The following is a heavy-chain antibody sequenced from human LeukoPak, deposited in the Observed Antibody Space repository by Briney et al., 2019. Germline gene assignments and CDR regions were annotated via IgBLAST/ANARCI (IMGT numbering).Heavy chain of an antibody. Sequence: PGGSLRLSCAASGFTFSSYGMHWVRQAPGKGLEWVAFIRYDGSNKYYADSVKGRFTISRDNSKNTLYLQMNSLRAEDTAVYYCARARTLMTYGSGSYYDYWGQGTLVTVSS. CDR2: IRYDGSNK. CDR3: ARARTLMTYGSGSYYDY. CDR1: GFTFSSYG. V-gene: IGHV3-30*02. D-gene: IGHD3-10*01. J-gene: IGHJ4*02.